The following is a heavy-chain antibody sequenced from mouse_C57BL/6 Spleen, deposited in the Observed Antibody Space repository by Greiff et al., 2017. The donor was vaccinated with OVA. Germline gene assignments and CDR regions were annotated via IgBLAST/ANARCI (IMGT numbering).Heavy chain of an antibody. V-gene: IGHV1-39*01. CDR3: ARGGKNDGSSFYFDD. CDR2: INPNYGTP. Sequence: EVQLQQSGPELVKPGASVKISCKASGYSFTDYNMNWVKQSHGKSLEWIGVINPNYGTPSYNQKFKGKATLTVDQSSSTAYMQLNSLTSEDSAVYYWARGGKNDGSSFYFDDWGQGTTLTVSS. J-gene: IGHJ2*01. CDR1: GYSFTDYN. D-gene: IGHD1-1*01.